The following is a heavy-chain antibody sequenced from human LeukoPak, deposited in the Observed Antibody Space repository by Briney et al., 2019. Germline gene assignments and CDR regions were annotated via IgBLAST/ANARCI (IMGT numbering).Heavy chain of an antibody. V-gene: IGHV3-21*01. J-gene: IGHJ6*02. CDR3: ARDTFGAGSPFHYYGMDV. Sequence: GGSLRLSCAASGFTFSSYSMNWVRQAPGKGLEWVSSISSSSSYIYYADSVKGRFTISRDTSKNTLYLQMNSLKTEDTAVYYCARDTFGAGSPFHYYGMDVWGQGTTVTVSS. D-gene: IGHD3-10*01. CDR1: GFTFSSYS. CDR2: ISSSSSYI.